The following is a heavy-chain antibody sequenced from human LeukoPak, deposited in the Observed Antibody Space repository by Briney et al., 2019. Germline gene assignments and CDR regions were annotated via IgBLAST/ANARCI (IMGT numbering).Heavy chain of an antibody. V-gene: IGHV4-59*01. CDR1: GGSISGSN. D-gene: IGHD3-22*01. CDR2: MYYSGRT. J-gene: IGHJ3*01. CDR3: ARLLDYDNSGDPDTFDL. Sequence: PSETLSLTCTVSGGSISGSNWSWNRQPPGQGLEWVAFMYYSGRTKHNPSLQRRVTISPDTSMSNLALHLRSVTAADTAVYYCARLLDYDNSGDPDTFDLWGQGTMVTVSS.